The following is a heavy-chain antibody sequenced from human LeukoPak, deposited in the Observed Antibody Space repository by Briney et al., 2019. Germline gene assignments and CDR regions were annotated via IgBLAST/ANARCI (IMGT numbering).Heavy chain of an antibody. D-gene: IGHD2-2*01. CDR3: ARDTQLREESEDIEY. J-gene: IGHJ4*02. CDR2: ISAYNGNT. V-gene: IGHV1-18*01. CDR1: GYTFTSYG. Sequence: ASVKVSCKASGYTFTSYGISWVRQAPGQGLEWMGWISAYNGNTNYAQKLQGRVTITTDTSTSTAYMELRSVRSDDTAVYYCARDTQLREESEDIEYWGERTLVTVSS.